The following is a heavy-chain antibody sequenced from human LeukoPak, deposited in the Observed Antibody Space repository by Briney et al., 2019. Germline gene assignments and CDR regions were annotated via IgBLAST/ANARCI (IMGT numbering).Heavy chain of an antibody. V-gene: IGHV1-18*01. CDR3: ARDKRDYSLRDYYYYGMDV. Sequence: ASVKVSCKASGYTFTSYGISWVRQAPGQGLEWMGWISAYNGNTNYAQKLQGRVTMTTDTSTSTAYMELRSLRSDDTAVYYCARDKRDYSLRDYYYYGMDVWGQGTTVTVSS. D-gene: IGHD3-10*01. J-gene: IGHJ6*02. CDR1: GYTFTSYG. CDR2: ISAYNGNT.